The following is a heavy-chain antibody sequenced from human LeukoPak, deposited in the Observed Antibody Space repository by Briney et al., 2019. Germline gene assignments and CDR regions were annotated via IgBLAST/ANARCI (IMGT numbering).Heavy chain of an antibody. CDR2: MNPNSGNT. CDR3: AILGIGYFDY. J-gene: IGHJ4*02. V-gene: IGHV1-8*02. Sequence: GASVKVSCKTSGYTFNAYYMHWVRQAPGQGLEWMGWMNPNSGNTGYAQKFQGRVTMTRNTSISTAYMELSSLRSEDTAVYYCAILGIGYFDYWGQGTLVTVSS. D-gene: IGHD7-27*01. CDR1: GYTFNAYY.